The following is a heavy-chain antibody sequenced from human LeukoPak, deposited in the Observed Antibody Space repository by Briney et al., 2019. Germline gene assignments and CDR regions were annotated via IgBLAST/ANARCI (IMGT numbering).Heavy chain of an antibody. CDR1: GYTFTGYY. J-gene: IGHJ4*02. Sequence: ASVKASCKASGYTFTGYYMHWVRQAPGQGLEWMGRINPNSGGTNYAQKFQGRVTMTRDTSISTAYMELSRLRSDDTAVYYCARTIVGATRHDYWGQGTLVTVSS. CDR3: ARTIVGATRHDY. D-gene: IGHD1-26*01. CDR2: INPNSGGT. V-gene: IGHV1-2*06.